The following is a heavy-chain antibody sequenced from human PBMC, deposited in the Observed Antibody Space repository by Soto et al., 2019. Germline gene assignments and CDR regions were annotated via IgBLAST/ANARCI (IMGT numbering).Heavy chain of an antibody. CDR1: GGTFSSYR. D-gene: IGHD6-13*01. J-gene: IGHJ4*02. CDR3: ARDSGAKLSSS. CDR2: IVPIYRTA. V-gene: IGHV1-69*13. Sequence: SVKASCKASGGTFSSYRFNWVRQARGQGLEWLGGIVPIYRTADYAQKFQGRVTITADESTRTVYMELSSLKSQDTALYYCARDSGAKLSSSWGQGTLVTVSS.